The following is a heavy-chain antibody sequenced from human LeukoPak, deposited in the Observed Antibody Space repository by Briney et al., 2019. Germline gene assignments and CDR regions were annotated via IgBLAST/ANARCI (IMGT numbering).Heavy chain of an antibody. CDR1: GFTFSSYG. CDR3: AKDSWSLITFNWFDP. J-gene: IGHJ5*02. V-gene: IGHV3-23*01. Sequence: GSLRLSCAASGFTFSSYGMSWVRQAPGKGLEWVSAIIGSWGSTDYSDSVKGPFTISRDNSKNTLYLQMNSLRAEDTDIYYCAKDSWSLITFNWFDPWGQGTLVTVSS. D-gene: IGHD2-8*01. CDR2: IIGSWGST.